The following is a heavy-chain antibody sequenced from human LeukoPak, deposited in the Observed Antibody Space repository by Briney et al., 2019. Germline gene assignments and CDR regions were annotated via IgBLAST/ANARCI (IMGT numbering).Heavy chain of an antibody. V-gene: IGHV1-2*02. Sequence: ASVKVSCKASGYIFTVYYMHWVRQAPGQGLEWMGWINPNSGDTNYAQKFQGRVTMTRDTSISTAYMELSRPRSDDTAVYYCARGASRSFDYWGQGTLVTVSS. CDR1: GYIFTVYY. J-gene: IGHJ4*02. D-gene: IGHD3-16*01. CDR3: ARGASRSFDY. CDR2: INPNSGDT.